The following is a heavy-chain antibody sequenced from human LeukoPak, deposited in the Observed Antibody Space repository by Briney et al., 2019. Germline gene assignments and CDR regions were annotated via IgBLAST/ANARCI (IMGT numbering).Heavy chain of an antibody. Sequence: GGSLRLSCAASGFTFSSYSMNWVRQAPGKGLEWVSYISSSSSTIYYADSVKGRFTISRDNAKNSLYLQMNSLRAEDTAVYYCARVDIVVVPAAPYYYYMDVWGKGTTVTVSS. CDR1: GFTFSSYS. CDR2: ISSSSSTI. V-gene: IGHV3-48*01. J-gene: IGHJ6*03. D-gene: IGHD2-2*01. CDR3: ARVDIVVVPAAPYYYYMDV.